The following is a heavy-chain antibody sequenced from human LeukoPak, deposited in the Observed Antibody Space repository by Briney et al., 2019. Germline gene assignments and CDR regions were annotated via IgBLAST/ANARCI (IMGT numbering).Heavy chain of an antibody. CDR1: GYTFSTYA. CDR3: ARYGKGPIAAARSNWFDP. D-gene: IGHD6-13*01. V-gene: IGHV1-2*06. CDR2: VNPNSGGT. Sequence: GASVKVSCKASGYTFSTYAIHWVRQAPGQRLEWMGRVNPNSGGTNYAQKFQGRVTMTRDTSISTAYMELSRLRSDDTAVYYCARYGKGPIAAARSNWFDPWGQGTLVTVSS. J-gene: IGHJ5*02.